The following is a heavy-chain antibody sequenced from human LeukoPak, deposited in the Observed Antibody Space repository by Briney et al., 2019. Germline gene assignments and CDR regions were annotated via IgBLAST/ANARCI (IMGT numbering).Heavy chain of an antibody. CDR3: ARDITTGILALDY. CDR2: IWYDGGNK. V-gene: IGHV3-33*01. CDR1: GFTFCNSG. J-gene: IGHJ4*02. D-gene: IGHD1-14*01. Sequence: GGALRLSCAASGFTFCNSGMSWVRQAPGQGLGWVAVIWYDGGNKYYADSVKGRFTISRDNFRNTLYLQMNSLRAEDTAVYYCARDITTGILALDYWGQGTLVTVSS.